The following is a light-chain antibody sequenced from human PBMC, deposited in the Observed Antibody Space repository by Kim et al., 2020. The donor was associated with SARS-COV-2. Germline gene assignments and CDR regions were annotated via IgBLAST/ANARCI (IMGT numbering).Light chain of an antibody. V-gene: IGKV3-20*01. CDR1: QSVSSSY. CDR3: QQYGSSPLT. CDR2: GAS. Sequence: EIVLTQSPGTLSLSPGERATLSCRASQSVSSSYLAWYQQKPGQAPRLLIYGASSRATGIPDRFSGSGSGTDFNLTISRLEPEDFAVYYCQQYGSSPLTYGRGTKVDIK. J-gene: IGKJ4*01.